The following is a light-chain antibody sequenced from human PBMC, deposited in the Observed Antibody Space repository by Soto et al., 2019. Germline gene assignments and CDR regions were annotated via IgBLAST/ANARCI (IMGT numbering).Light chain of an antibody. CDR3: QQTYSSSLT. V-gene: IGKV1-39*01. Sequence: DIQMTQSPSSLSASVGDRVTITCRATQRIGSYLTWYQQKPGKVPRLLIYAASSLQSGVPSRFSGSASGTDFTLTIGSLQPEDLATYYCQQTYSSSLTFDGGTKVEIK. J-gene: IGKJ4*01. CDR2: AAS. CDR1: QRIGSY.